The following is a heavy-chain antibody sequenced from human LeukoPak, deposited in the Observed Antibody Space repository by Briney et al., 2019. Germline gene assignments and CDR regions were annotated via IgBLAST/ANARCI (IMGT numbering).Heavy chain of an antibody. D-gene: IGHD6-13*01. Sequence: SVKVSCKASGGTFSSYAISWVRQAPGQGLEWMGGINPIFGTANYAQKFQGRVTITTDESTSTAYMELSSLRSEDTAVYYCARRPAVYSSSWYTGAFDIWGQGTMVTVSS. J-gene: IGHJ3*02. CDR2: INPIFGTA. CDR3: ARRPAVYSSSWYTGAFDI. CDR1: GGTFSSYA. V-gene: IGHV1-69*05.